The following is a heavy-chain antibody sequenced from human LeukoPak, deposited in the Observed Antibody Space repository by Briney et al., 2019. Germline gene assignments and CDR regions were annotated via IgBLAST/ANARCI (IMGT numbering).Heavy chain of an antibody. Sequence: ASVKVSCKASGYTFTGYYTHWVRQAPGQGLEWMGWINPNSGGTNYAQKFQGRVTMTRDTSISTAYMELSRLRSDDTAVYYCAKWMSDCSSFDYWGQGTLVTVSS. J-gene: IGHJ4*02. CDR1: GYTFTGYY. D-gene: IGHD2-15*01. V-gene: IGHV1-2*02. CDR2: INPNSGGT. CDR3: AKWMSDCSSFDY.